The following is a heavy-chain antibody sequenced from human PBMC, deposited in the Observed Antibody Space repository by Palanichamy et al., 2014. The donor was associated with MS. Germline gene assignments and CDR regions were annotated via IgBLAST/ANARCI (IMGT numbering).Heavy chain of an antibody. CDR2: ISYDGSNK. CDR3: ARDAAGYTYGYRHYYYGMDV. Sequence: QVQLVESGGGVVQPGRSLELSCAASGFTPDCMLCSGSARLQGKGLEWVAVISYDGSNKYYADSVRGRFTISRDNSKNTLFLQMNSLRDEDTAIYYCARDAAGYTYGYRHYYYGMDVWGHGTTVTVSS. CDR1: GFTPDCML. D-gene: IGHD5-18*01. V-gene: IGHV3-30-3*01. J-gene: IGHJ6*02.